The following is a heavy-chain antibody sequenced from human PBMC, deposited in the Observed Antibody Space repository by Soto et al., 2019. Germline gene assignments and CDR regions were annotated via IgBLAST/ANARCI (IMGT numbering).Heavy chain of an antibody. CDR1: GFTFSNAW. CDR2: IKSKTDGGTT. V-gene: IGHV3-15*01. J-gene: IGHJ6*02. CDR3: TTDRINNSGYDFSPHYYGMDV. D-gene: IGHD5-12*01. Sequence: EVQLVESGGGLVKPGGSLRLSCAASGFTFSNAWMSWVRQAPGKGLEWVGRIKSKTDGGTTDYAAPVKGRFTISRDDSKNTLYLQMNSLKTEDTAVYYCTTDRINNSGYDFSPHYYGMDVWGQGTTVTVSS.